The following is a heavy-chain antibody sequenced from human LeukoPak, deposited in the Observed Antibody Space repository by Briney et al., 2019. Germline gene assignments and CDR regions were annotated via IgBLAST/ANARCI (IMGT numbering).Heavy chain of an antibody. J-gene: IGHJ4*02. D-gene: IGHD3-22*01. CDR2: ISSSGSTI. Sequence: GGSLRLSCAASGFTLSSYEMNWVRQAPGKGLEWVSYISSSGSTIYYADSVKGRFTISRDNAKNSLYLQMNSLRAEDTAVYYCAKDGGGDYYDSSGYLGFDYWGQGTLVTVSS. CDR1: GFTLSSYE. V-gene: IGHV3-48*03. CDR3: AKDGGGDYYDSSGYLGFDY.